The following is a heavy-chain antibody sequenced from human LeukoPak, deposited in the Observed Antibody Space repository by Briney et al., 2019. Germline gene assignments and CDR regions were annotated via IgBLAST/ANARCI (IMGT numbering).Heavy chain of an antibody. CDR2: IAGSSGYI. CDR3: ARDRGAYCGGDCYLGFDY. CDR1: GFTFSSYT. D-gene: IGHD2-21*02. V-gene: IGHV3-21*01. J-gene: IGHJ4*01. Sequence: GGSLRLSCAASGFTFSSYTLNWVRQAPGKGLEWVSSIAGSSGYISYADSVKGRFTISRDNAKKSLYLQMTSLTAEDTAVYYCARDRGAYCGGDCYLGFDYWGRGTLVTVSS.